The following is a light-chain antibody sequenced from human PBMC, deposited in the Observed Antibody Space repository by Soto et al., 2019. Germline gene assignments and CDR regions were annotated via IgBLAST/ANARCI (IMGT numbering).Light chain of an antibody. J-gene: IGKJ4*01. CDR2: KAS. V-gene: IGKV1-5*03. CDR3: QQYNSYSLT. CDR1: QSISSW. Sequence: DIQMTQSPSTLSASVGDRVTITCRASQSISSWLAWYQQKPGKAPKFLIYKASNLEVGVPSRFSGSGSGREFTLTISSLQPDDFATYYCQQYNSYSLTFGGGPKVEMK.